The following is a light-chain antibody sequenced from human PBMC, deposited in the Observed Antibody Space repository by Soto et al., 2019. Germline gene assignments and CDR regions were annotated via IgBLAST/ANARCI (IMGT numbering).Light chain of an antibody. J-gene: IGKJ3*01. CDR2: AAS. CDR1: QGITSY. Sequence: DIQMAQAPSSLSASIGDRVTITCRASQGITSYLAWYQQKPGKVPKVLIYAASTLQSGVPSRFSGSGSGTDFTLTISSLLPEDVAIYYCQKYDGPPFTSGPGTTVDIK. V-gene: IGKV1-27*01. CDR3: QKYDGPPFT.